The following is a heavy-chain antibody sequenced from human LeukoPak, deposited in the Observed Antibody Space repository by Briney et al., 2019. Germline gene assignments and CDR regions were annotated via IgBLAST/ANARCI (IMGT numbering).Heavy chain of an antibody. CDR2: IIPIFGTA. V-gene: IGHV1-69*13. Sequence: SVKVSCKASGGTFSSYAISWVRQAPGQGLECMGGIIPIFGTANYAQKFQGRVTITADESTSTAYMELSSLRSEDTAVYYCASAHRIAAAGGFDYWGQGTLVTVSS. D-gene: IGHD6-13*01. J-gene: IGHJ4*02. CDR3: ASAHRIAAAGGFDY. CDR1: GGTFSSYA.